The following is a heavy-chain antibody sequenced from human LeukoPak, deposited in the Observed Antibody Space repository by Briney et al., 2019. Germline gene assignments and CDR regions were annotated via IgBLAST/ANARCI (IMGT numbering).Heavy chain of an antibody. CDR3: ARVIGSGWYNWFDP. CDR2: VIPIFHTS. V-gene: IGHV1-69*01. D-gene: IGHD6-19*01. J-gene: IGHJ5*02. CDR1: GGDFSNYA. Sequence: ASVKVSCKASGGDFSNYAFSWVRQAPGQGLEWIGGVIPIFHTSYYSQKFQGRVTITADESTSTVYMDLSSLRSEDTAVYYCARVIGSGWYNWFDPWGQGTLVTVSS.